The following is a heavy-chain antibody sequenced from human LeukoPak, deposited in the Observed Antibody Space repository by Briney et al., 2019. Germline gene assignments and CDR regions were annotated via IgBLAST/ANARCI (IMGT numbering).Heavy chain of an antibody. J-gene: IGHJ3*02. D-gene: IGHD3-3*01. CDR2: IYYSGST. Sequence: SETLSLTCTVSGGSISSSSYYWGWIRQPPGKGLEWIGSIYYSGSTYYNPSLKSRITISEDTSKNQFSLKLSSVTAADTAVYYCARDNFWSGTDAFDIWGQGTMVTVSS. CDR3: ARDNFWSGTDAFDI. CDR1: GGSISSSSYY. V-gene: IGHV4-39*07.